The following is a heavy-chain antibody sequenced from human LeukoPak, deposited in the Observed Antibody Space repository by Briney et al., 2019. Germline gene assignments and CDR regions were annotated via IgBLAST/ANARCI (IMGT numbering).Heavy chain of an antibody. Sequence: ASVKVSCKASGFTFTSSAMQWVRQATGQGLEWMGWMNPNSGDTGYAQKFQGRVIMTRNTSINTAYMELSSLRSEDTAVYYCANLGGIYYDILTGYHTDNYWGQGTLVTVSS. D-gene: IGHD3-9*01. J-gene: IGHJ4*02. CDR1: GFTFTSSA. V-gene: IGHV1-8*02. CDR2: MNPNSGDT. CDR3: ANLGGIYYDILTGYHTDNY.